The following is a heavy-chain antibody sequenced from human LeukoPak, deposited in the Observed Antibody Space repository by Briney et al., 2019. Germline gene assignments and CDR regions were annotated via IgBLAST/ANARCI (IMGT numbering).Heavy chain of an antibody. CDR3: ASRRGGSSSCTFDY. D-gene: IGHD6-13*01. Sequence: SETLSLTCTVSGGSISSSSYYWGWIRQPPGKGLEWIGSIYYSGSTYYNPSLKSRVTISVDTSKNQFSLKLSSVTAADTAVYYWASRRGGSSSCTFDYGGKGTLVTVSS. CDR2: IYYSGST. V-gene: IGHV4-39*07. J-gene: IGHJ4*02. CDR1: GGSISSSSYY.